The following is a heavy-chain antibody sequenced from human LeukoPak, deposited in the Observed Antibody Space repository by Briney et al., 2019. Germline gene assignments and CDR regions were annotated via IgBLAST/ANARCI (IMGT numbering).Heavy chain of an antibody. CDR2: INHSGST. CDR1: GGSFSGYY. CDR3: ARVTGYVIGDNFDY. J-gene: IGHJ4*02. V-gene: IGHV4-34*01. Sequence: SETLSLTCAVYGGSFSGYYWSWIRQPPGKGLEWIGEINHSGSTNYNPSLKSRVTISVDTSKNQFSLKLRSVTAADTAVYYCARVTGYVIGDNFDYWGQGTLVTVSS. D-gene: IGHD2-15*01.